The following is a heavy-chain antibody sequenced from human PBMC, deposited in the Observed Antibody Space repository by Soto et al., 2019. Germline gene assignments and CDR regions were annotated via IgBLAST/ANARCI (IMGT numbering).Heavy chain of an antibody. CDR2: IDTSGNT. CDR3: ARYSNNWFQTEGMDV. J-gene: IGHJ6*02. V-gene: IGHV4-4*07. D-gene: IGHD6-13*01. CDR1: VDSITTYY. Sequence: SETLSLTCTVSVDSITTYYWSWIRQPAGKGLEWIGRIDTSGNTNYNPSLKSRVTMSVDTSKKQFSLKLTSVTAADTAVYYCARYSNNWFQTEGMDVWGQGTTVTAP.